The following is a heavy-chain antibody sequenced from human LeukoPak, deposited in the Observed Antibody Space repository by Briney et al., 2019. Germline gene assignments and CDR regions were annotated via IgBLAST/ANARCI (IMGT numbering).Heavy chain of an antibody. CDR3: ARGFQRGYGPQYGMEV. Sequence: GSLRLSCAASGFTFSDFYMTWIRQPPGKGLEWIGEINHSGSTNYNPSLKSRVTISVDTSKNQFSLKLNSVTAADTAVYYCARGFQRGYGPQYGMEVWGQGTTVTVSS. CDR2: INHSGST. V-gene: IGHV4-34*01. D-gene: IGHD5-12*01. CDR1: GFTFSDFY. J-gene: IGHJ6*02.